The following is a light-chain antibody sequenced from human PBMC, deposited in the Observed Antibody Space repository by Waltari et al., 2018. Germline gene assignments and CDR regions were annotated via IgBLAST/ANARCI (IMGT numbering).Light chain of an antibody. J-gene: IGKJ2*01. V-gene: IGKV1-39*01. CDR3: QQSYTTAFT. CDR2: VAS. Sequence: IQMTQSPSSLSASVGDRVTITCRASQSISSSLNWYQQIPGKAPKLLIYVASTLRSGVPSRFSGSGSETDFSLTISSLQPEDFATYYCQQSYTTAFTFGQGTKLEIK. CDR1: QSISSS.